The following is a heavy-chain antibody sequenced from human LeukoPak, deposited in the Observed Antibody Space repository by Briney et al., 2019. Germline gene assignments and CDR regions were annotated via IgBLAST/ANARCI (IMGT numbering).Heavy chain of an antibody. CDR1: GFTFSSYE. CDR2: ISSSSSYI. J-gene: IGHJ6*03. V-gene: IGHV3-21*01. Sequence: PGGSLRLSCAASGFTFSSYEMNWVRQAPGKGLEGVSSISSSSSYIYYADSVKGRFTISRDNAKNSLYLQMNSLRAEDTAVYYCARDEVVVAAMPEYYYYYYMDVWGKGTTVTVSS. CDR3: ARDEVVVAAMPEYYYYYYMDV. D-gene: IGHD2-15*01.